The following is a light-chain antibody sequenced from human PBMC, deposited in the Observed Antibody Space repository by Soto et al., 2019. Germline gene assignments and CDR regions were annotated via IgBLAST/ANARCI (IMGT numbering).Light chain of an antibody. CDR3: SSWTSSTTQV. CDR1: NSDVGGFDF. CDR2: EVN. V-gene: IGLV2-14*01. J-gene: IGLJ3*02. Sequence: QSALTQPASVSGSPGQSITISCTGTNSDVGGFDFVSWYQQHPGKAPKLMIYEVNNRPSGVSHRFSASKSGNTASLTISGLQAEDEADYYCSSWTSSTTQVLGGGTKLTVL.